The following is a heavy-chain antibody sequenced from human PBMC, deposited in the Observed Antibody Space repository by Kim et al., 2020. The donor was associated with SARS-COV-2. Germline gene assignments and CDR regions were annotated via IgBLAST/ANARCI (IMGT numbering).Heavy chain of an antibody. CDR1: GFTFSDYY. CDR3: AREIVVVVAATRYYYYGMDV. D-gene: IGHD2-15*01. CDR2: ISSSSSYT. V-gene: IGHV3-11*05. Sequence: GGSLRLSCAASGFTFSDYYMSWIRQAPGKGLEWVSYISSSSSYTNYADSVKGRFTISRDNAKNSLYLQMNSLRAEDTAVYYCAREIVVVVAATRYYYYGMDVWGKGTPATVPS. J-gene: IGHJ6*04.